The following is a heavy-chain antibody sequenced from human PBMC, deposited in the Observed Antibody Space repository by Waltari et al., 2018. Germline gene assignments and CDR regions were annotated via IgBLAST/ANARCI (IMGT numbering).Heavy chain of an antibody. J-gene: IGHJ4*02. V-gene: IGHV4-34*01. Sequence: QVHLPQWGAGLLKPPEPLSLTCAVYGGSFNGYYWSWIRPPPGKGLEWIGEIDHSGSTNYNPCRSRRFTISVDTSKNQLSLKGSSGTAADTAIYYCARGFVLNYHDSSGYHFDGWGQGTLVTVSS. CDR1: GGSFNGYY. CDR2: IDHSGST. CDR3: ARGFVLNYHDSSGYHFDG. D-gene: IGHD3-22*01.